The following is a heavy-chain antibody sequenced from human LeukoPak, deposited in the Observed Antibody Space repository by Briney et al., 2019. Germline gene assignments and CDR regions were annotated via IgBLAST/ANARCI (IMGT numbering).Heavy chain of an antibody. J-gene: IGHJ3*02. CDR3: ARAAPYYGDDAFDI. CDR1: GGSFSGYY. D-gene: IGHD4-17*01. Sequence: PSETLSLTCAVYGGSFSGYYWSWLRQPPGKGLEWIGEINHSGSTNYNPSLKSRVTISVDTSKNQFSLKLSSVTAADTAVYYCARAAPYYGDDAFDIWVQGTMVTVSS. CDR2: INHSGST. V-gene: IGHV4-34*01.